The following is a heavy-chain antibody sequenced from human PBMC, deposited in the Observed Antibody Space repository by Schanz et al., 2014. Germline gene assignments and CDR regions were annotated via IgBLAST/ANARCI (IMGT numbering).Heavy chain of an antibody. CDR1: GQRYF. J-gene: IGHJ5*01. V-gene: IGHV1-46*03. Sequence: QLVQSGAEVKKPGASVKISCGTFGQRYFIHWVRQAPGQGLEWMGMIDPRGASTTYAQKFQGRLSLTGDMSTSTLYLELRSLTSEDTAVYYCARNYEWFESWGQGTLVTVSS. CDR3: ARNYEWFES. CDR2: IDPRGAST. D-gene: IGHD3-16*01.